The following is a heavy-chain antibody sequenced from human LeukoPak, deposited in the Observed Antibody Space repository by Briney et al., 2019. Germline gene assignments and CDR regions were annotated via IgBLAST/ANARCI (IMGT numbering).Heavy chain of an antibody. CDR2: ISYDGSNK. CDR1: GFTFSSYG. D-gene: IGHD6-19*01. Sequence: PGGSRRLSCAASGFTFSSYGMHWVRQAPGKGLEWVAVISYDGSNKYYADSVKGRFTISRDNSKNTLYLQMNSLRTEDTAVYYCAKDRYSSGWYWFDPWGQGTLVTVSS. V-gene: IGHV3-30*18. CDR3: AKDRYSSGWYWFDP. J-gene: IGHJ5*02.